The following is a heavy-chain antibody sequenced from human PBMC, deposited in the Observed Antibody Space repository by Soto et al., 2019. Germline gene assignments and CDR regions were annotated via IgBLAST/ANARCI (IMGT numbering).Heavy chain of an antibody. J-gene: IGHJ2*01. CDR2: ISSSGSTI. V-gene: IGHV3-11*01. CDR3: ARYPGIAAVVWYFDL. CDR1: GFTLSDYY. D-gene: IGHD6-13*01. Sequence: GGSLRLSCAASGFTLSDYYMSWIRQAPGKGLEWVSYISSSGSTIYYADSVKGRFTISRDNAKNSLYLQMNSLRAEDTAVYYCARYPGIAAVVWYFDLWGRGTLVTVSS.